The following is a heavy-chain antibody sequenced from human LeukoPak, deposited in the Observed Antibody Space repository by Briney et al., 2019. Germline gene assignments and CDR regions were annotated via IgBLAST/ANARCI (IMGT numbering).Heavy chain of an antibody. V-gene: IGHV4-61*02. CDR2: IYTSGST. J-gene: IGHJ5*02. Sequence: SQTLSLTCTVSGGSISSGSYYWSWIRQPAGKGLEWIGRIYTSGSTNYNPSLKSRVTISVDTSKNPFSLKLSSVTAADTGVYYLAGLLGASGRGWFDPWGQGTLVTVSS. D-gene: IGHD2-15*01. CDR3: AGLLGASGRGWFDP. CDR1: GGSISSGSYY.